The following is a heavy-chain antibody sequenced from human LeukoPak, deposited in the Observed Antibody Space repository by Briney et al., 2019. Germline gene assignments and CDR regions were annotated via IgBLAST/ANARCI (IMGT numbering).Heavy chain of an antibody. V-gene: IGHV4-34*01. CDR2: INHSGST. CDR1: GGSFSGYY. J-gene: IGHJ4*02. Sequence: SKTLSLTCAVYGGSFSGYYWSWIRQPPGKGLEWIGEINHSGSTNYNPSLKSRVTISVDTSKNQFSLKLSSVTAADTAVYYCARGVGTVTTELDYWGQGTLVTVSS. CDR3: ARGVGTVTTELDY. D-gene: IGHD4-11*01.